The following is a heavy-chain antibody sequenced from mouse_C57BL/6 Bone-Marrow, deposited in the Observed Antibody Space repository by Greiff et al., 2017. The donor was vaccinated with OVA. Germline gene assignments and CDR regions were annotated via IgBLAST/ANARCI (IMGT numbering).Heavy chain of an antibody. Sequence: VKVVESGAELMKPGASVKLSCKATGYTFTGYWIEWVKQRPGHGLEWIGEILPGSGSTNYNEKFKGKATFTADTSSNTAYMQLSSLTTEDSAIYYCARKAYYYGSRRYYFDYWGQGTTLTVSS. CDR1: GYTFTGYW. V-gene: IGHV1-9*01. CDR3: ARKAYYYGSRRYYFDY. CDR2: ILPGSGST. D-gene: IGHD1-1*01. J-gene: IGHJ2*01.